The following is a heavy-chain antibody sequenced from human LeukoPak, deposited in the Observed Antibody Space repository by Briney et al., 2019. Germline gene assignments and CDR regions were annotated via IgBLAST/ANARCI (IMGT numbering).Heavy chain of an antibody. CDR2: IYYSGST. CDR1: GGSISSYY. J-gene: IGHJ6*03. CDR3: ARGWPAAGTSYYYYYYMDV. D-gene: IGHD6-13*01. Sequence: SETLSLTCTVSGGSISSYYWSWIRQPPGKGLEWIGYIYYSGSTNYNPSLKSRVTISVDTSKNQFSLKLSSVTAADTAVYYCARGWPAAGTSYYYYYYMDVWGKGTTVTVSS. V-gene: IGHV4-59*01.